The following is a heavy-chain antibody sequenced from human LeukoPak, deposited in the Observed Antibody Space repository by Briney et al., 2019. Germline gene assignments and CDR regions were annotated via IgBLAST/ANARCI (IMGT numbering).Heavy chain of an antibody. Sequence: GGSLRLSCLASGFTFSSFWMHWVRQTPGKGLVWVSRIKTDRSSTDYADSVKGRFTISRDNARNTLYLQMDSLRVEDTAVYYCVRETRIGSSGTQGWFDPWGQGTLVTVSS. J-gene: IGHJ5*02. D-gene: IGHD1-1*01. CDR1: GFTFSSFW. V-gene: IGHV3-74*01. CDR2: IKTDRSST. CDR3: VRETRIGSSGTQGWFDP.